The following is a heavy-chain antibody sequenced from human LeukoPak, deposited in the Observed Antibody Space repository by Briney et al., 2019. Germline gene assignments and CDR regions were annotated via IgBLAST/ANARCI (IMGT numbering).Heavy chain of an antibody. D-gene: IGHD6-13*01. V-gene: IGHV1-69*06. CDR3: ARGGDRYSSSWSLY. J-gene: IGHJ4*02. Sequence: SVKVSCKASGGTFSSYAISWVRQAPGQGLERMGGIIPIFGTANYAQKFQGRVTITADKSTSTAYMELSSLRSEDTAVYYCARGGDRYSSSWSLYWGQGTLVTVSS. CDR2: IIPIFGTA. CDR1: GGTFSSYA.